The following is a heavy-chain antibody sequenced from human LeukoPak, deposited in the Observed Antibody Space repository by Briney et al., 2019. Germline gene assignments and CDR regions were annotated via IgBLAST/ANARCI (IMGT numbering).Heavy chain of an antibody. CDR3: AREPRQIAAAKINWFDP. V-gene: IGHV3-7*01. Sequence: GGSLRLSCAASGFTFSSYWMNWVRQAPGRGLEWVANIKQDGSEKYYADSVKGRFTISRDNAKNSLYLQMNSLRAEDTAVYYCAREPRQIAAAKINWFDPWGQGTLVTVSS. CDR2: IKQDGSEK. D-gene: IGHD6-13*01. CDR1: GFTFSSYW. J-gene: IGHJ5*02.